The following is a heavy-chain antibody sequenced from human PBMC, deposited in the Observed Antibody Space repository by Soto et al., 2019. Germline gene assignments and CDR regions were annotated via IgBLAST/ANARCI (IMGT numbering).Heavy chain of an antibody. D-gene: IGHD2-15*01. J-gene: IGHJ1*01. CDR2: INPNSGGT. V-gene: IGHV1-2*04. CDR3: ARDSLGYCSGGSCYDFQH. CDR1: GYTFTGYY. Sequence: QVQLVQSGAEVKKPGASVKVSCKASGYTFTGYYMHWVRQAPGQGLEWMGWINPNSGGTNYAQKFQGCVTMTRDTSISTAYMELSRLRSDDTAVYYCARDSLGYCSGGSCYDFQHWGQGTLVTVSS.